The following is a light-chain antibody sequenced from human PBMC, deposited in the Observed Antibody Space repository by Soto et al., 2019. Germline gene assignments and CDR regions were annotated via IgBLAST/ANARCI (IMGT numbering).Light chain of an antibody. Sequence: QSALTQPRSVSGSPGQSVTISCTGTSSDVGGYTFVSWYQQHPGTAPKLMIYAVSQRPSGVPDRFSGSKSGNTASLTISGLQAEDEADYYCCSYAGSHTWVFGGGTKLTVL. J-gene: IGLJ3*02. CDR2: AVS. V-gene: IGLV2-11*01. CDR1: SSDVGGYTF. CDR3: CSYAGSHTWV.